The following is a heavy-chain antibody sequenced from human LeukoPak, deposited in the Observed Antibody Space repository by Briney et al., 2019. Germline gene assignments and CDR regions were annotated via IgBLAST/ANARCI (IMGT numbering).Heavy chain of an antibody. J-gene: IGHJ4*02. V-gene: IGHV3-30-3*01. Sequence: GGSLRLSCAASGFTFSSYAMHWVRQAPGKGLEWVAVISYDGSNKYYADSVKGRFTISRDNSKSTLYLQMNSLRAEDTAVYYCARDAWAGHFHFDYWGQGTLVTVSS. CDR3: ARDAWAGHFHFDY. D-gene: IGHD3-3*02. CDR1: GFTFSSYA. CDR2: ISYDGSNK.